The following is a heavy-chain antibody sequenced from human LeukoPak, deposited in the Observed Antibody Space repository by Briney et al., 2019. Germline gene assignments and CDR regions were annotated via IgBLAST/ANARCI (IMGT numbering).Heavy chain of an antibody. D-gene: IGHD3-3*01. CDR1: GFTFSSYS. CDR2: ISSSSSYI. V-gene: IGHV3-21*01. Sequence: PGGPLRLSCAASGFTFSSYSMNWVRQAPGKGLEWVSSISSSSSYIYYADSVKGRFTISRDNAKNSLYLQMNSLRAEDTAVYYCARDARFLEWLSSAEYFQHWGQGTLVTVSS. CDR3: ARDARFLEWLSSAEYFQH. J-gene: IGHJ1*01.